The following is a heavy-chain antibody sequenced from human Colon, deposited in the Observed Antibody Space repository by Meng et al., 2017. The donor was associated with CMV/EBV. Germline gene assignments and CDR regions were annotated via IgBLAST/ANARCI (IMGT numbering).Heavy chain of an antibody. CDR3: MNRAYSQGQDF. CDR1: GDSLSNDY. J-gene: IGHJ4*02. CDR2: IFNSGT. D-gene: IGHD5-12*01. Sequence: SETLSLTCTVSGDSLSNDYWTWMRQPPGKGLEWIGYIFNSGTNYNPSLQSRVTISIDRSKNQFSLNVTSVTAADTAVYYCMNRAYSQGQDFWGQGMLVTVSS. V-gene: IGHV4-59*12.